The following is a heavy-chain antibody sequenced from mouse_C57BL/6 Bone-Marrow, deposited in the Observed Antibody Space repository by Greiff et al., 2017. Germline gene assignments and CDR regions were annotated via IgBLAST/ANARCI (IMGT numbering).Heavy chain of an antibody. CDR1: GFTFSDYY. J-gene: IGHJ1*03. V-gene: IGHV5-16*01. CDR2: INYDGSST. D-gene: IGHD2-1*01. CDR3: ARVYGNYGYFDV. Sequence: DVKLVESEGGLVQPGSSMKLSCTASGFTFSDYYMAWVRQVPEKGLEWVANINYDGSSTYYLDSLKSRFIISRDHAKNILYLQMSSLKSEDTATYYCARVYGNYGYFDVWGTGTTVTVSS.